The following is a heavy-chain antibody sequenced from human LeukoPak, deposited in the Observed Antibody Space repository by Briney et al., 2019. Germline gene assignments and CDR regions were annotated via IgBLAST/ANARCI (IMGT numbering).Heavy chain of an antibody. CDR2: IYYSGST. V-gene: IGHV4-39*01. CDR3: ASWVVWFGEFVDY. Sequence: PETLSLTCTVSGGSISSSSYYWGWIRQPPGKGLEWIGSIYYSGSTYYNPSLKSRVTISVDTSKNQFSLKLSSVTAADTAVYYCASWVVWFGEFVDYWGQGTLVTVSS. D-gene: IGHD3-10*01. J-gene: IGHJ4*02. CDR1: GGSISSSSYY.